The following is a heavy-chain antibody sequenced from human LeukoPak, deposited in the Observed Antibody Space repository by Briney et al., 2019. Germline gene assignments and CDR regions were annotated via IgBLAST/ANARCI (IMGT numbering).Heavy chain of an antibody. Sequence: GGSLRLSCAASGFFFNTYWMHWVRQAPGKGLVWVSRINSDGSKTSHADSVKGRFTISRDNAKNTLYLQMNSLRAEDMALYYCAKDIGGSYKSRAFDIWGQGTMVTVSS. CDR1: GFFFNTYW. CDR2: INSDGSKT. CDR3: AKDIGGSYKSRAFDI. J-gene: IGHJ3*02. V-gene: IGHV3-74*01. D-gene: IGHD1-26*01.